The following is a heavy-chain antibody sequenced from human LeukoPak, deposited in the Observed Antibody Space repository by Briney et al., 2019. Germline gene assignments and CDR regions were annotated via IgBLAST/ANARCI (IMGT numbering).Heavy chain of an antibody. D-gene: IGHD6-19*01. CDR1: GFTFSSYW. CDR3: ASIKVAVAGSGA. Sequence: GGSLRLSCAASGFTFSSYWMSWVRQAPGKGLEWVANIKDDGSEKYYVDSVKGRFTISRDDAKNSLYLQMNSLRAEDTAVYYCASIKVAVAGSGAWGQGTLVTVSS. CDR2: IKDDGSEK. J-gene: IGHJ4*02. V-gene: IGHV3-7*03.